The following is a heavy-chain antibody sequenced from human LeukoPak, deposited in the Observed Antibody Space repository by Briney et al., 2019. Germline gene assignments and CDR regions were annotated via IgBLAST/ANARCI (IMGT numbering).Heavy chain of an antibody. D-gene: IGHD7-27*01. V-gene: IGHV4-4*02. CDR1: GGSISSSNW. Sequence: SGTLSLTCAVSGGSISSSNWWSWVRQPPGKGLEWIGEIYHSGNTNYNPSLKSRVTISVDTSKNQFSLKLSSVTAADTAVYYCARGPETGDLNWYFDLWGRGTLVTVSS. CDR2: IYHSGNT. J-gene: IGHJ2*01. CDR3: ARGPETGDLNWYFDL.